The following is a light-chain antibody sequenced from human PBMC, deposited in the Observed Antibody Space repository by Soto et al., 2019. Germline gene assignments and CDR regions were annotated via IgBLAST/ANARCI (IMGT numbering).Light chain of an antibody. V-gene: IGLV1-40*01. J-gene: IGLJ1*01. Sequence: QAVVTQPPSVSGAPGQRVTISCTGSSSNIGAGYEVHWYQQLPGTAPKLLIYGNNNRPSGVPDRFSGSKSGTLASLAITGLQAEDEADYYCQSYDSSLSALYVFGTGTKLTVL. CDR3: QSYDSSLSALYV. CDR2: GNN. CDR1: SSNIGAGYE.